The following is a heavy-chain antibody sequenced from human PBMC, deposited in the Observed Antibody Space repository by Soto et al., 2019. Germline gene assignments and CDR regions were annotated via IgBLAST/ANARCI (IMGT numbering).Heavy chain of an antibody. D-gene: IGHD1-20*01. V-gene: IGHV3-53*02. CDR1: GFVVTSKY. J-gene: IGHJ4*02. CDR3: ASAYNWIPAFDY. CDR2: IYGNDIR. Sequence: EVQLVETGGGLIQPGGSLRLSCAASGFVVTSKYMAWVRQAPGKGLEWVSVIYGNDIRHYADSVKGRFIVSKDNTENTMYLQMNSLRVEDTAVFFCASAYNWIPAFDYWGQGTLVTVSS.